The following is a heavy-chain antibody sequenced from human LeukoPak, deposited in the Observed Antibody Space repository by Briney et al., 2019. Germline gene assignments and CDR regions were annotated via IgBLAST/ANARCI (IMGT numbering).Heavy chain of an antibody. CDR3: ARDRLTSGSYFFDY. V-gene: IGHV3-48*01. D-gene: IGHD1-26*01. CDR1: AFTFSDYS. J-gene: IGHJ4*02. CDR2: ISGRSSTI. Sequence: GGSLRLSCAASAFTFSDYSMNWVRQAPGKGLEWISYISGRSSTIYYADSVRGRFTISRDNAKNSMYLQMNSLRAEDTAVYYCARDRLTSGSYFFDYWGQGTLVTVPS.